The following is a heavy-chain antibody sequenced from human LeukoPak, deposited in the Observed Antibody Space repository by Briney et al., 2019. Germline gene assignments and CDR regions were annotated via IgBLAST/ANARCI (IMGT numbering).Heavy chain of an antibody. CDR2: IYYSGST. Sequence: SETLSLTCTVSGGSISSGGYYWSWIRQHPGKGLEWIGYIYYSGSTDYNPSLKSRVTISVDTSKNEFSLKLSSVTAADTAVYYCAKRADYGLDVWGQGTTVTVSS. V-gene: IGHV4-61*08. CDR1: GGSISSGGYY. J-gene: IGHJ6*02. CDR3: AKRADYGLDV.